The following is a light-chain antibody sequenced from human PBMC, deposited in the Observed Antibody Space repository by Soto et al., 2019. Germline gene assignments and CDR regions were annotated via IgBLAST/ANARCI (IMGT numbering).Light chain of an antibody. CDR2: DVS. J-gene: IGLJ1*01. V-gene: IGLV2-11*01. CDR3: CSYAGSPRYV. CDR1: SSDVGTYNY. Sequence: QSALTQPRSVSGSLGQSVTISCTGTSSDVGTYNYVSWYQQHPGKAPKVMIYDVSERPSGVPDRFSGSKSGNTASLTISELQAEDEADYYCCSYAGSPRYVLGTGTKLTVL.